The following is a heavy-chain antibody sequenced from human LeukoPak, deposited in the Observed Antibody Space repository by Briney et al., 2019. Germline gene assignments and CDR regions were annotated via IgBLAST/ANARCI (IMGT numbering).Heavy chain of an antibody. Sequence: GGSLRLSCAASGFPFRIYWMTWVRQAPGKGLEWVSYISSSGSTIYYADSVKGRFTISRDNAKNSLYLQMNSLRAEDTAVYYCARGGYDSSGYPTDYWGQGTLVTVSS. J-gene: IGHJ4*02. CDR3: ARGGYDSSGYPTDY. CDR2: ISSSGSTI. D-gene: IGHD3-22*01. V-gene: IGHV3-11*01. CDR1: GFPFRIYW.